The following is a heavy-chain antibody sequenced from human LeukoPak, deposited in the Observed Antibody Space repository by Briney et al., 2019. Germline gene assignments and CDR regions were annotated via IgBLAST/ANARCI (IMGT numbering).Heavy chain of an antibody. CDR2: ISFDGSNK. V-gene: IGHV3-30-3*01. D-gene: IGHD2-15*01. Sequence: PGGSLRLSCAASGFSFSSYTMHWVRQAPGKGLEWVALISFDGSNKYYADSVKGRFTISRDNSKNTLYLQMNSLRPEDTAVYDCARDASVVVTSAPHYWGQGTLVSVSS. CDR1: GFSFSSYT. J-gene: IGHJ4*02. CDR3: ARDASVVVTSAPHY.